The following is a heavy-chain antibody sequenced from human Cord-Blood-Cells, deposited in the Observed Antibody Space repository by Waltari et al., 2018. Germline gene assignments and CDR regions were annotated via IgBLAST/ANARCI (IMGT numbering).Heavy chain of an antibody. Sequence: QVQLVQSGADVNNPGAAVKVSCTASGLTFTSYGLSWVRQAPGQGLEWMGWISAYNSNTNYAQKLQGRVTMTTDTSTSTAYMELRSLRSDDTAVYYCAIDKPGIAVAGTYFQHWGQGTLVTVSS. CDR1: GLTFTSYG. J-gene: IGHJ1*01. V-gene: IGHV1-18*01. D-gene: IGHD6-19*01. CDR2: ISAYNSNT. CDR3: AIDKPGIAVAGTYFQH.